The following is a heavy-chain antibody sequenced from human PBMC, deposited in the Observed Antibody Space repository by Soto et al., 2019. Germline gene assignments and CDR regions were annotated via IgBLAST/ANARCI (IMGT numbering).Heavy chain of an antibody. Sequence: GGSLRLPCAASGFTFSSYGMHWVRQAPGRGLEWVAVIWYDGSNKYYADSVKGRFTISRDNSKNTLYLQMNSLRAEDTAVYYCARDSRLWLPLGMDVWGQGTTVTVSS. CDR1: GFTFSSYG. J-gene: IGHJ6*02. V-gene: IGHV3-33*01. CDR2: IWYDGSNK. CDR3: ARDSRLWLPLGMDV. D-gene: IGHD5-18*01.